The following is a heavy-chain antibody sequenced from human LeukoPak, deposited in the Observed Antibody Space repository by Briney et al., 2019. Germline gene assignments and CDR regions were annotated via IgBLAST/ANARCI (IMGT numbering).Heavy chain of an antibody. CDR1: GFSLSSYG. D-gene: IGHD1-1*01. V-gene: IGHV3-30*02. CDR3: AKGGAQGTYYFDY. Sequence: QSGGSLRLSCAASGFSLSSYGMRWVRQAPGKGLEWVASIWSDGSKKYYADSVKGRFTISRDNSKNTLFLQMNSLTVEDTAVYYCAKGGAQGTYYFDYWGQGTLVTVSS. J-gene: IGHJ4*02. CDR2: IWSDGSKK.